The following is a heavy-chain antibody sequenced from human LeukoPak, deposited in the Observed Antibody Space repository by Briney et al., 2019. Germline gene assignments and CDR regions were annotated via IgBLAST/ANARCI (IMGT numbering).Heavy chain of an antibody. Sequence: SETLSLTCAVYGGSFSGYYWSWIRQPPGKGLEWIGEINHSGSTNYNPSLKSRVTISVDTSKNQFSLKLSSVTAADTAVYYCARDRIAAAGRPFDIWGQGTMVTVSS. J-gene: IGHJ3*02. CDR2: INHSGST. V-gene: IGHV4-34*01. CDR1: GGSFSGYY. D-gene: IGHD6-13*01. CDR3: ARDRIAAAGRPFDI.